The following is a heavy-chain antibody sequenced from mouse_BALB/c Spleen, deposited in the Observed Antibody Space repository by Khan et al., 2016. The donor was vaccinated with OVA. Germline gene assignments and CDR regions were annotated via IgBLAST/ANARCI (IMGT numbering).Heavy chain of an antibody. Sequence: EVELVESGGGLVQPGGSRKLSCAASGFTFSTYGMHWVRQAPEKGLEWVAYISGDSSTIYYADTVTGRFTISRDNPKNTLFLQMTSLMSEDTARYYCATSYFYGYYFDYWGLGNTLTVSS. CDR1: GFTFSTYG. D-gene: IGHD1-1*01. CDR2: ISGDSSTI. J-gene: IGHJ2*01. V-gene: IGHV5-17*02. CDR3: ATSYFYGYYFDY.